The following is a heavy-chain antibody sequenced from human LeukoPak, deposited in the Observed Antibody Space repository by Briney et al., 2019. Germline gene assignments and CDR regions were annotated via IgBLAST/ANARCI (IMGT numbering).Heavy chain of an antibody. J-gene: IGHJ4*02. CDR2: IYYTGST. D-gene: IGHD1-26*01. V-gene: IGHV4-31*03. CDR3: ARSGSYSGVLDY. Sequence: SQTLSLTCTVSGDSISSGGYYWSWIRQHPGKGLEWIGYIYYTGSTSYNPSLKSRVSISGDTSKNQFSLKLSSVTAADTAVYYCARSGSYSGVLDYWGQGTLVTVSS. CDR1: GDSISSGGYY.